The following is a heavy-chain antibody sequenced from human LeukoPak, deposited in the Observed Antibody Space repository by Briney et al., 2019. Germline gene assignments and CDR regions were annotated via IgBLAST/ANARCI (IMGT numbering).Heavy chain of an antibody. CDR3: AKDLYYFDY. V-gene: IGHV3-23*01. J-gene: IGHJ4*02. CDR2: ISGSGGST. Sequence: GGSLRLSCAASGFTFSNAWMSWVRQAPGKGLEWVSAISGSGGSTYYADSVKGRFTISRDNSKNTLYLQMNSLRAEDTAVYYCAKDLYYFDYWGQGTLVTVSS. D-gene: IGHD3-16*01. CDR1: GFTFSNAW.